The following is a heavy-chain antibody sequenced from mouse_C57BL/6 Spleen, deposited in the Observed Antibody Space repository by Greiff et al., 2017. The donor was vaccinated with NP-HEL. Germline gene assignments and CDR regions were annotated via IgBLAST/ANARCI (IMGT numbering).Heavy chain of an antibody. Sequence: SGAVLSHPGASVSLSCTASGYPFTSFWLHWVNQWPGPGLEWIGYINPSCGYTKYNQKFKDKATLTADKSSSTAYMQLSSLTYEDSAVYYCARDYGSSYSYYFDYWGQGTTLTVSS. V-gene: IGHV1-7*01. CDR1: GYPFTSFW. CDR3: ARDYGSSYSYYFDY. CDR2: INPSCGYT. J-gene: IGHJ2*01. D-gene: IGHD1-1*01.